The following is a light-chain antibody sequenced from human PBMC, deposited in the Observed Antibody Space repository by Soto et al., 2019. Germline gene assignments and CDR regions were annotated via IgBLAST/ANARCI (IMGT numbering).Light chain of an antibody. CDR2: DAS. J-gene: IGKJ1*01. CDR1: QSVSSN. Sequence: EIVLTQSPATLSVSPGERATISCRASQSVSSNFAWYQQKPGHAPRLLIYDASTSHTGIPARFSGSGSDTEFTLTISSLQAEDFAAYYCQQFNNYPLTFGRGTKVEIK. CDR3: QQFNNYPLT. V-gene: IGKV3-15*01.